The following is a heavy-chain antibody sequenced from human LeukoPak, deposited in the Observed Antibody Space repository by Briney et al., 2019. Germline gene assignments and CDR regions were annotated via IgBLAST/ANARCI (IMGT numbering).Heavy chain of an antibody. D-gene: IGHD3-9*01. CDR2: IIPIFGTA. Sequence: ASVKVSCKASGYTFTSYYMHWVRQAPGQGLEWMGGIIPIFGTANYAQKFQGRVTITADESTSTAYMELSSLRSEDTAVYYCAREGPHYDILTGYPYYYYYMDVWGKGTTVTISS. CDR3: AREGPHYDILTGYPYYYYYMDV. V-gene: IGHV1-69*13. J-gene: IGHJ6*03. CDR1: GYTFTSYY.